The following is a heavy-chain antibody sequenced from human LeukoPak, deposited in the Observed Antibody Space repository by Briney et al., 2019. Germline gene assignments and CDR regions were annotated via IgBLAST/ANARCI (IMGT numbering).Heavy chain of an antibody. J-gene: IGHJ2*01. Sequence: SQTLSLTCAISGDSVSSNSAAWNWIRQSPSRGLEWLGRTYYRSKWFNDYAVSVRSRITIIPDTSKNPISLQLNSVTPEDTAVYYCARDPVTRGAGWYFDLWGRGTFVTVSS. CDR3: ARDPVTRGAGWYFDL. CDR1: GDSVSSNSAA. V-gene: IGHV6-1*01. D-gene: IGHD1-1*01. CDR2: TYYRSKWFN.